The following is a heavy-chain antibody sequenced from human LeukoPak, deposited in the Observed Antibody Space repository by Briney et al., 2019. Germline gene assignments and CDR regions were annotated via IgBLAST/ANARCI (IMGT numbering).Heavy chain of an antibody. J-gene: IGHJ1*01. D-gene: IGHD3-10*01. CDR3: ARGLYYYGSGNYDPEYFQH. CDR2: ISSSSSYI. CDR1: GFTFSSYS. Sequence: GGSLRLSCAASGFTFSSYSMNWVRQAPGKGLEWVSSISSSSSYIYYADSVKGRFTLSRDNAKNSLYLQMNSLRAEDTAVYYCARGLYYYGSGNYDPEYFQHWGQGALVTVSS. V-gene: IGHV3-21*01.